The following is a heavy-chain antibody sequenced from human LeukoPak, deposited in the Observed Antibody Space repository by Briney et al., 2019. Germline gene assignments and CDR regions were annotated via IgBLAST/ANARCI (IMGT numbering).Heavy chain of an antibody. V-gene: IGHV4-59*01. Sequence: PSETLSLTCTVSGGSISNYYWNWIRQPPGKGLEWIGYIYYSGSTNYKSSLKSRVTISVDTSKNQFSLKLSSVTAADTAVYYCARLTGYSSESWFDPWGQGTLVTVSS. CDR2: IYYSGST. CDR1: GGSISNYY. D-gene: IGHD3-9*01. J-gene: IGHJ5*02. CDR3: ARLTGYSSESWFDP.